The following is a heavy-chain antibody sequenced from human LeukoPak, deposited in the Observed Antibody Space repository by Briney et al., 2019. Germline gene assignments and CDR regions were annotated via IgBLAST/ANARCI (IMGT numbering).Heavy chain of an antibody. CDR3: ARDNSKYYYYYVDV. CDR1: GFTFSSYA. Sequence: PGRSLRLSCAAPGFTFSSYAMHWVRQAPGKGLEWVAVISYNGSNKYGADSVKGRFTISRDNSKNTLYLQMNSLRAEDTAVYYCARDNSKYYYYYVDVWGKGTTVTVSS. J-gene: IGHJ6*03. CDR2: ISYNGSNK. D-gene: IGHD4-23*01. V-gene: IGHV3-30*04.